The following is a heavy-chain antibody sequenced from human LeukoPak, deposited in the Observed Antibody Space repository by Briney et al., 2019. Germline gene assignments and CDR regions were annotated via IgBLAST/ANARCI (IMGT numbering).Heavy chain of an antibody. V-gene: IGHV3-30*02. Sequence: PGGSLRLSCAASGFTFSNYGMHWVRQAPGKGLEWVAFIRYDGSDKYYVDSVKGRFTISRDNAKQALSLQMNSLRAEDTAVYYCATGSQIREADYWGQGTLVSVS. D-gene: IGHD3-10*01. CDR2: IRYDGSDK. CDR1: GFTFSNYG. CDR3: ATGSQIREADY. J-gene: IGHJ4*02.